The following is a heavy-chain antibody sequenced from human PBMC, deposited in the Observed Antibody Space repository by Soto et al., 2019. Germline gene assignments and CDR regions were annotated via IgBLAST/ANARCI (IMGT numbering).Heavy chain of an antibody. Sequence: QVQLVQSGAEVKKPGSSVKVSCKASGGTFSSYAISWVRQAPGQGLEWMGGIIPISGTANYAQKFKGRVTSTADESTSTAYMELSSLKSEYTAVYYFARVYPSYYCMDVWGQGPTVTVSS. CDR1: GGTFSSYA. CDR3: ARVYPSYYCMDV. V-gene: IGHV1-69*12. D-gene: IGHD2-8*01. J-gene: IGHJ6*02. CDR2: IIPISGTA.